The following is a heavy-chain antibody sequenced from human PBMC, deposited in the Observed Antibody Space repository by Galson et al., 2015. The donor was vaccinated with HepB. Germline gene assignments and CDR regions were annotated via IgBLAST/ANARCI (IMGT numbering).Heavy chain of an antibody. J-gene: IGHJ6*02. CDR3: ARDRGWPYYYYGMDV. V-gene: IGHV1-2*06. D-gene: IGHD6-19*01. CDR2: INPNSGGT. Sequence: SVKVSCKASAYIFTDYFIHWVRQAPGQGLEWMGRINPNSGGTNYAQKFQGRVTMTRDTSISTAYMELSRLRSDDPAVYYCARDRGWPYYYYGMDVWGHGTTVTVSS. CDR1: AYIFTDYF.